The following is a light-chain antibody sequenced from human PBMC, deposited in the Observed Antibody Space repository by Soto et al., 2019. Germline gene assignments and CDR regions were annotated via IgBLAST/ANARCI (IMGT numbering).Light chain of an antibody. CDR1: QSINNY. J-gene: IGKJ5*01. CDR2: SAS. Sequence: DIQMTQSPASLPVSVGDRVTITCRASQSINNYLNWYLQRPGQAPKLLIRSASTLQRGVPSSFSGSGSRTEFTVTIADLQPDDFGTYYCHQSLTMPITFGHGTRLDIK. CDR3: HQSLTMPIT. V-gene: IGKV1-39*01.